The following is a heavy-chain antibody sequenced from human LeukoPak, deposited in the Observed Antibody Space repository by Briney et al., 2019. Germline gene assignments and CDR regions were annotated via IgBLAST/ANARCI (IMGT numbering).Heavy chain of an antibody. D-gene: IGHD3-10*01. CDR3: AKDDAWLRFGE. CDR1: GFTFSSYW. J-gene: IGHJ4*02. Sequence: GGSLRLSCAASGFTFSSYWMHRVRQAPGKGLVWVSRINSDGSSTSYADSVKGRFTISRDNSKNTLYLEVISLTAEDTAVYYCAKDDAWLRFGEWSQGTLVTVSS. V-gene: IGHV3-74*01. CDR2: INSDGSST.